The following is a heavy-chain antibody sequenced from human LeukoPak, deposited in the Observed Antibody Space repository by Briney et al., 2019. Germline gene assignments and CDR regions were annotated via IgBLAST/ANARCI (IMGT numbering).Heavy chain of an antibody. CDR3: ARNPSTVVRGADY. V-gene: IGHV3-21*01. D-gene: IGHD3-10*01. J-gene: IGHJ4*02. Sequence: PGGSLRLSCAASGFTFSSYTMNWVRQAPGEGLEWVSSISSSSSYIYYADSVKGRFTISRDNAKNSLYLQMNSLRAEDTAVYYCARNPSTVVRGADYWAQGTLVTVSS. CDR2: ISSSSSYI. CDR1: GFTFSSYT.